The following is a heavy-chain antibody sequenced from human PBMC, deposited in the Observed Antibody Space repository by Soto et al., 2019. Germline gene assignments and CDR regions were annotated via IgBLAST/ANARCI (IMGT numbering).Heavy chain of an antibody. D-gene: IGHD3-10*01. CDR2: NRAYNGNT. CDR3: AINPLPYYYGSGSNWFDP. CDR1: GYTFTSYG. Sequence: ASVKVSCKASGYTFTSYGISWVRQAPGQGLGWMGWNRAYNGNTKYAQKHQSRDTMTTDTSTSTAYMELRSLRSDDTAVFYCAINPLPYYYGSGSNWFDPWGQGTLVTVSS. J-gene: IGHJ5*02. V-gene: IGHV1-18*01.